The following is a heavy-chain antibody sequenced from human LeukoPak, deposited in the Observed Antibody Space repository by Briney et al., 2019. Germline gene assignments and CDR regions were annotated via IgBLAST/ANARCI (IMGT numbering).Heavy chain of an antibody. CDR1: GFTFSNYW. CDR3: TRDLHIVATDY. D-gene: IGHD5-12*01. V-gene: IGHV3-74*01. CDR2: IKGDGIIT. J-gene: IGHJ4*02. Sequence: PGGSLRLSCAASGFTFSNYWMHWVRQAPGKGLVWVSRIKGDGIITNYADSVKGRFTISRDNAKNTLYLQMNSLRVEDTAVYYCTRDLHIVATDYWGQGTLVTVSS.